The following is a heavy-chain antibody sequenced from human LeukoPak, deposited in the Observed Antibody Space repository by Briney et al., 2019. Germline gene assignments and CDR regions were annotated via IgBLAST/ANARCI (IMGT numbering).Heavy chain of an antibody. J-gene: IGHJ5*02. V-gene: IGHV4-59*01. Sequence: TSETLSLTCTVSGGSISSYYWNWIRLPPGKGLEWIGYIYSSGSTTYNPSLKSRVTISIDTSRNQFSLRLSSVTAADTAVYYCARDHCSGGSCYPGWFDPWGQGTLVTVSS. CDR1: GGSISSYY. CDR3: ARDHCSGGSCYPGWFDP. CDR2: IYSSGST. D-gene: IGHD2-15*01.